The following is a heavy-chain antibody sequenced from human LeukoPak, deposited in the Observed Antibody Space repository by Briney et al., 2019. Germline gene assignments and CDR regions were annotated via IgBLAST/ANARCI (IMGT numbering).Heavy chain of an antibody. J-gene: IGHJ4*02. D-gene: IGHD4-17*01. Sequence: SETLSLTCTVSGGSISSSSYYWGWIRQPPGKGLEWIGSIYYSGSTYYNPSLKSRVTISVDTSKNQFSLKLSSVTAADTAVYYCAGVGDYAETYWGQGTLVTVSS. V-gene: IGHV4-39*01. CDR2: IYYSGST. CDR1: GGSISSSSYY. CDR3: AGVGDYAETY.